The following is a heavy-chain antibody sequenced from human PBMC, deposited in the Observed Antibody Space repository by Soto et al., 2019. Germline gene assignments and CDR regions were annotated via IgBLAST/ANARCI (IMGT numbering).Heavy chain of an antibody. J-gene: IGHJ6*02. CDR3: ARFLGTIAARPGYYGVDV. V-gene: IGHV3-74*01. D-gene: IGHD6-6*01. CDR2: INTDGTTT. CDR1: GFTFSSYW. Sequence: LRLSCAASGFTFSSYWMHWVRQAPGKGLVWVSRINTDGTTTTYADSLKGRFTISRDNAKNTLYLQMNSLRAEDTAVYYCARFLGTIAARPGYYGVDVWGQGTTVTVSS.